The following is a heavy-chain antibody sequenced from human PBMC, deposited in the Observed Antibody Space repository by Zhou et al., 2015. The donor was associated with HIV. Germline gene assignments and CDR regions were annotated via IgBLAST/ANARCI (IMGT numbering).Heavy chain of an antibody. Sequence: QEVLVQSGAEVKKPGASVRVSCKGFGYNFAGYSLHWVRQTPGQGFEWMGRINPNNGDTDYTQSLRGRFTMAIDTSTSSIYMELRRLTSDDTAVYYCARHSGFHGWASFYYYMDIWGKGTTVTDSS. J-gene: IGHJ6*03. CDR2: INPNNGDT. V-gene: IGHV1-2*06. CDR3: ARHSGFHGWASFYYYMDI. CDR1: GYNFAGYS. D-gene: IGHD5-12*01.